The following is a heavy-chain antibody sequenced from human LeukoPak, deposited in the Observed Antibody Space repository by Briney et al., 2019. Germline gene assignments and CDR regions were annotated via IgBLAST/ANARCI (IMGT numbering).Heavy chain of an antibody. D-gene: IGHD4-17*01. Sequence: GGSLRLSCAASGFTFSSYSMNWVRQAPGKGLEWVSYISSSSSTIYYVDSVKGRFTISRDYAKNSLYLQMNSLRAEDTAVYYCARDSYGDYVQDVWGQGTTVTVSS. CDR2: ISSSSSTI. J-gene: IGHJ6*02. CDR3: ARDSYGDYVQDV. V-gene: IGHV3-48*01. CDR1: GFTFSSYS.